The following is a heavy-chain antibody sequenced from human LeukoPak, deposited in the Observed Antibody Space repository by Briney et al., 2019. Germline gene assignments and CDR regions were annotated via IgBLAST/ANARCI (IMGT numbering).Heavy chain of an antibody. CDR2: INPSGGST. CDR3: ARAGRIYIAAAQSVDH. D-gene: IGHD6-13*01. V-gene: IGHV1-46*01. Sequence: ASVKVSCKASGYTFTSYYMHWVRQAPGQGLEWMGIINPSGGSTSYAQKFQGRVTMTRDTSTSTVYMELSSLRSEDTAVYYCARAGRIYIAAAQSVDHWGQGTLVTVSS. CDR1: GYTFTSYY. J-gene: IGHJ4*02.